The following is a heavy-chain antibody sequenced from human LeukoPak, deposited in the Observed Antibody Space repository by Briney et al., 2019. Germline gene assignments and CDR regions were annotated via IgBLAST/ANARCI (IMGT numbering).Heavy chain of an antibody. CDR2: IIALFGTA. CDR3: ARIRDGYNSYFFYGMDV. D-gene: IGHD5-24*01. Sequence: ASVKVSCKASGGTFSSYAISWVRQAPGQGLEWMGVIIALFGTANYAQKFQGRLTITADESTSTAYMELSSLRSEDTAVYYCARIRDGYNSYFFYGMDVWGQGTTVTVSS. J-gene: IGHJ6*02. V-gene: IGHV1-69*01. CDR1: GGTFSSYA.